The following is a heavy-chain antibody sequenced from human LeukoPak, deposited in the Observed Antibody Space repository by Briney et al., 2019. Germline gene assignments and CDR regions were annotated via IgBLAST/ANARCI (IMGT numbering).Heavy chain of an antibody. CDR3: ARGSSSSSLF. V-gene: IGHV4-34*01. CDR2: INHSGSN. J-gene: IGHJ4*02. Sequence: SKTLSLTCAVYGGSFSGYYWSWIRQPPGKGLEWIGEINHSGSNNYNPSLKSRVTISVDTSKNQFSLKLSSVTAADTAVYYCARGSSSSSLFWGQGTLVTVSS. D-gene: IGHD6-6*01. CDR1: GGSFSGYY.